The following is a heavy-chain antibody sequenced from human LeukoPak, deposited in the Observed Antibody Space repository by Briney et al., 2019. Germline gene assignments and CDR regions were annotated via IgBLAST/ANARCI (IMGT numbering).Heavy chain of an antibody. D-gene: IGHD4/OR15-4a*01. V-gene: IGHV3-7*01. J-gene: IGHJ3*02. CDR3: ASPHGDNDAFDI. Sequence: PGGSLRLSCAASGFTFSSYWMSWVRQAPGKGLEWVANIKQDGSEKYYVDSVKGRLTISRDNAKNSLYLQMNSLRAEDTAVYYCASPHGDNDAFDIWGQGTMVTVSS. CDR1: GFTFSSYW. CDR2: IKQDGSEK.